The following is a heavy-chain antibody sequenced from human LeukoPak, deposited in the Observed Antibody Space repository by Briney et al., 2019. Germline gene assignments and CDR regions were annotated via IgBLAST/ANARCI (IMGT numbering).Heavy chain of an antibody. CDR2: IWYDGQTK. J-gene: IGHJ4*02. D-gene: IGHD6-19*01. Sequence: GESLRLSCEASGFIFSNYGMHWVRQAPGKGLEWVALIWYDGQTKFYADSVKGRFTISRDNSGNTLFLHMTSLRVEDTAVYYCAREWGRIAVAGGPGYWGQGALVTVSS. CDR3: AREWGRIAVAGGPGY. CDR1: GFIFSNYG. V-gene: IGHV3-33*01.